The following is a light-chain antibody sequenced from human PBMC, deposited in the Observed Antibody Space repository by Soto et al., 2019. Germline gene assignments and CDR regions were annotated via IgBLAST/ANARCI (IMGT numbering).Light chain of an antibody. J-gene: IGKJ2*01. CDR1: QSISSW. CDR2: GAS. Sequence: DIQMTQSPSTLSASVGDRVTITCRASQSISSWLAWYQQKPGKAPKLLIYGASSLESGVPSRFSGSGSVTEFPLTIDSLQPDDLATYPCKQYSSSSPIFGQGTKLEI. CDR3: KQYSSSSPI. V-gene: IGKV1-5*01.